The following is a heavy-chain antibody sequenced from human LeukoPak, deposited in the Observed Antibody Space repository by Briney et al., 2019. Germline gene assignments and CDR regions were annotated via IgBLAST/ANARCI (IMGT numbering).Heavy chain of an antibody. J-gene: IGHJ4*02. Sequence: GGSLRLSCEASGFTFSSYDVHWVRQVTGKGLEWVSYIGTKEDTNYPDSVRGRFTTSRDNAKNTVYLQMNSLRDEDTAVYYCAKDYFGSLEYWGQGILVTVSS. CDR1: GFTFSSYD. D-gene: IGHD2/OR15-2a*01. CDR3: AKDYFGSLEY. V-gene: IGHV3-13*04. CDR2: IGTKEDT.